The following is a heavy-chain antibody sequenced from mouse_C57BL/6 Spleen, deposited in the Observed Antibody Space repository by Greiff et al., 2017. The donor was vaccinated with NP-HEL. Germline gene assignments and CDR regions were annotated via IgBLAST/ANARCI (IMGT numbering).Heavy chain of an antibody. J-gene: IGHJ2*01. CDR2: IDPETGGT. Sequence: VQLVEPGAELVRPGASVTLSCKASGYTFTDYEMHWVKQTPVHGLEWIGAIDPETGGTDYNQKFKGKAILTADKSSSTAYMELRSLTSEDSAVYYCTRNYDYEDDYWGQGTTLTVSS. CDR1: GYTFTDYE. V-gene: IGHV1-15*01. CDR3: TRNYDYEDDY. D-gene: IGHD2-4*01.